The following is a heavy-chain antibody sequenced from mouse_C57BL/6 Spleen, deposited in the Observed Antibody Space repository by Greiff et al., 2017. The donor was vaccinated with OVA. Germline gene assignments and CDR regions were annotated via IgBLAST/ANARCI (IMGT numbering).Heavy chain of an antibody. CDR1: GYSITSGYY. Sequence: DVKLQESGPGLVKPSQSLSLTCSVTGYSITSGYYWNWIRQFPGNKLEWMGYISYDGSNNYNPSLKNRISITRDTSKNQFFLKLNSVTTEDTATYYCARGGGGYYVGDAMDYWGQGTSVTVSS. CDR3: ARGGGGYYVGDAMDY. J-gene: IGHJ4*01. V-gene: IGHV3-6*01. D-gene: IGHD2-3*01. CDR2: ISYDGSN.